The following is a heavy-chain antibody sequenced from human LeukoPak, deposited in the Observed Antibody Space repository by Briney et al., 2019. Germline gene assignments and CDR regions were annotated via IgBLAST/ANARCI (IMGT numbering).Heavy chain of an antibody. CDR2: IYTSGST. CDR1: GGSISSGSYY. D-gene: IGHD6-19*01. CDR3: ARVIRSGWYYFDY. V-gene: IGHV4-61*02. J-gene: IGHJ4*02. Sequence: SETLSLTCTVSGGSISSGSYYWSWIRQPAGKGLEWIGRIYTSGSTNYNPSLKSRVTISVDTSKNQFSLKLSSVTAADTAVYYCARVIRSGWYYFDYWGQGTLVTVSS.